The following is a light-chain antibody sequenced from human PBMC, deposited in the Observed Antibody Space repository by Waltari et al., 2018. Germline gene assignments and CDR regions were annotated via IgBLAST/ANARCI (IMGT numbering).Light chain of an antibody. V-gene: IGLV3-19*01. CDR3: NSRDISGNHWV. J-gene: IGLJ3*02. Sequence: SSELSQDPAVSVALGQTVRITCQGDSLRQSFASWYQQKPGQAPVLVVFGVGNRPSGIPDRFSGSKSGNTACLTITGTQADDEADYYCNSRDISGNHWVFGGGTRLTVL. CDR1: SLRQSF. CDR2: GVG.